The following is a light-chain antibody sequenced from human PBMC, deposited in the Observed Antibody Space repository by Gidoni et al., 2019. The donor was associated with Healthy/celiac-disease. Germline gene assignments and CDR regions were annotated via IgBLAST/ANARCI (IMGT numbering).Light chain of an antibody. Sequence: QSALTQPASVSGSPGQSITISCTGTSSDVGGYNCVSWYQQHPGKAPKLMIDEVSNRPSGVSNRFSGSKSGNTASLTISGLQAEDEADYYCSSYTSSSTLVFGGGTKLTVL. CDR1: SSDVGGYNC. J-gene: IGLJ2*01. V-gene: IGLV2-14*01. CDR3: SSYTSSSTLV. CDR2: EVS.